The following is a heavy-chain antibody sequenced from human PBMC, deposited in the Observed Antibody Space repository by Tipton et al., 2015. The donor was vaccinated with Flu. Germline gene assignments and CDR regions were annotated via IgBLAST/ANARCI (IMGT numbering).Heavy chain of an antibody. Sequence: TLSLTCAVSGYPISRGYYWGRIRQPPGKGLEWIGSIYHNGDIHFNPSLKSRVSISVDTSNNRFSLNLTSVTAADTAVYYCARAEIGDFDYWGQGTLVTVSS. CDR2: IYHNGDI. V-gene: IGHV4-38-2*01. D-gene: IGHD2/OR15-2a*01. J-gene: IGHJ4*02. CDR3: ARAEIGDFDY. CDR1: GYPISRGYY.